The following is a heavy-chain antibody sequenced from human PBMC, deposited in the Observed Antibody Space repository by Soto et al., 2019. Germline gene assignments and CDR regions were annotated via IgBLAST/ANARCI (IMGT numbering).Heavy chain of an antibody. J-gene: IGHJ4*02. V-gene: IGHV3-7*01. Sequence: HPGGSLRLSCAASGFTFSSYWMSWVRQAPGKGLEWVANIKQDGSEKYYVDSVKGRFTISRDNAKNSLYLQMNSLRAGDTAVYYCARDRYYYGSGSYYSYWGQGTLVTVSS. CDR3: ARDRYYYGSGSYYSY. CDR2: IKQDGSEK. CDR1: GFTFSSYW. D-gene: IGHD3-10*01.